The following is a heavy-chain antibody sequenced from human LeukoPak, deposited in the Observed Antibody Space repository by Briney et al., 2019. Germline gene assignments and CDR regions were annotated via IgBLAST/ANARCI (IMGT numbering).Heavy chain of an antibody. V-gene: IGHV3-30*03. CDR3: TTQGHWYDSSGYNFVDY. CDR2: ISYDGSNK. CDR1: GFTFSSYG. Sequence: PGGSLRLSCAASGFTFSSYGMHWVRQAPGKGLEWVAVISYDGSNKYYADSVKGRFTISRDNAKNSLYLQMNSLKTEDTAVYYCTTQGHWYDSSGYNFVDYWGQGTLVTVSS. D-gene: IGHD3-22*01. J-gene: IGHJ4*02.